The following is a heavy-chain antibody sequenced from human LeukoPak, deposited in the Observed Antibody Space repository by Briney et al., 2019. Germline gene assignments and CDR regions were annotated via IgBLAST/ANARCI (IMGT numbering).Heavy chain of an antibody. CDR3: AKTYYSSRAHYYYYYYMDV. J-gene: IGHJ6*03. D-gene: IGHD3-10*01. CDR2: ISGSGDST. Sequence: GGSLRLSCAASGFTFSNYGMSWVRQAPGKGLEWVSGISGSGDSTFYADSVKGRFIISRDNSKNTRYLQMNSLRAEDTAVYYCAKTYYSSRAHYYYYYYMDVWGKGTTVTISS. V-gene: IGHV3-23*01. CDR1: GFTFSNYG.